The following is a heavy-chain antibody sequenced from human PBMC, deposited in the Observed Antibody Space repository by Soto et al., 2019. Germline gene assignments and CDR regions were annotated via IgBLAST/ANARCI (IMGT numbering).Heavy chain of an antibody. CDR2: IWYDGSNK. CDR1: GFTFSSYG. CDR3: AREEQWLVRFVDY. D-gene: IGHD6-19*01. V-gene: IGHV3-33*01. Sequence: QVQLVESGGGVVQPGRSLRLSCAASGFTFSSYGMHWVRQAPGKGLEWVAVIWYDGSNKYYADYVKGRITISRDNSKNTLYLQMNSLRAEDTAVYYCAREEQWLVRFVDYWGQGTLVTVSS. J-gene: IGHJ4*02.